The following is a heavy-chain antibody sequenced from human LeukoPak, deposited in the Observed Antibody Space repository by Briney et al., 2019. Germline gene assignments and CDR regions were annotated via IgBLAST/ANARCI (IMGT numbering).Heavy chain of an antibody. CDR1: GFTFSTYE. CDR3: AATYYYDGSGDY. D-gene: IGHD3-22*01. CDR2: ISSTGCNI. Sequence: QSGGSLRLSCAASGFTFSTYEMNWVRQAPGKGLEWVSYISSTGCNIYYADSVKGRFTISRDNAKNSLYLLMNSLRTEDTAVYYCAATYYYDGSGDYWGQGTLVTVSS. V-gene: IGHV3-48*03. J-gene: IGHJ4*02.